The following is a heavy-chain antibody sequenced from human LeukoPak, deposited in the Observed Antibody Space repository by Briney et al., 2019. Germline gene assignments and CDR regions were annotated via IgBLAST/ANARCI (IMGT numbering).Heavy chain of an antibody. D-gene: IGHD3-16*01. CDR3: AKLGALGTNPSPFEY. CDR2: IYSDGGT. V-gene: IGHV3-53*01. Sequence: GGSLRLSCAASGFTVSISYMTWVRQAPGKGLEWVSVIYSDGGTYYADSVKGRFTISRDNSKNTLYLQMNSLRAEDTAVYYCAKLGALGTNPSPFEYWGQGTLVTVSS. CDR1: GFTVSISY. J-gene: IGHJ4*02.